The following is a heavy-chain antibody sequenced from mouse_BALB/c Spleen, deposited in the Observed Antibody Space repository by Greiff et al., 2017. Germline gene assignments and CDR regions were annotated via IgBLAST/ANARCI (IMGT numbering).Heavy chain of an antibody. CDR1: GFSLTSYG. CDR3: AKSRYDDYYAMDY. V-gene: IGHV2-5-1*01. D-gene: IGHD2-14*01. CDR2: IWRGGST. J-gene: IGHJ4*01. Sequence: QVQLQQSGPSLVQPSQSLSITCTVSGFSLTSYGVHWVRQSPGKGLEWLGVIWRGGSTDYNAAFMSRLSITKDNSKSQVFFKMNSLQADDTAIYYCAKSRYDDYYAMDYWGQGTSVTVSS.